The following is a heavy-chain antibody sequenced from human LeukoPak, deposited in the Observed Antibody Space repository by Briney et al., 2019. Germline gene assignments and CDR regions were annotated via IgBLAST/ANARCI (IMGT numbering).Heavy chain of an antibody. V-gene: IGHV1-2*02. Sequence: ASVKVSCKASGYTFTAYYIHWVRQAPGQGLEWMGWINPNSGDTNYAQKFQGRVTLTRATSISTAYMELSSLRSDETAVYYCASGGGWGTGVEVSYSGQRTLVTVSS. D-gene: IGHD3-16*01. CDR3: ASGGGWGTGVEVSY. J-gene: IGHJ4*02. CDR2: INPNSGDT. CDR1: GYTFTAYY.